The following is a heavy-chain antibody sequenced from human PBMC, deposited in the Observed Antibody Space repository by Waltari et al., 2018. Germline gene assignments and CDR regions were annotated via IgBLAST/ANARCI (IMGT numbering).Heavy chain of an antibody. J-gene: IGHJ6*02. Sequence: EVQLLESGGGLVQPGGSLRLSCAASGFTFSSYAMSGVRQAPGKGLEWVAAIGGSGGSTYYADSVKGRFTISRDNSKNTLYLQMNSLRAEDTAVYYCATDQRTERPNGYSYYGLDVWGQGTAVTVSS. D-gene: IGHD2-21*01. CDR3: ATDQRTERPNGYSYYGLDV. CDR1: GFTFSSYA. V-gene: IGHV3-23*01. CDR2: IGGSGGST.